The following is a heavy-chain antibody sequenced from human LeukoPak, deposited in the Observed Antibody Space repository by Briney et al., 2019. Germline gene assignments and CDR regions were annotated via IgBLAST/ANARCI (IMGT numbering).Heavy chain of an antibody. Sequence: SETLSLTCTVSTYSISSGHYWGWIRQPPGKGLEGIGSIYYSGSTYYNPSLKSRVTISVDTSKNQFSLKLSSVTAADTAVYYCARRHYYDSSGYYYYWGQGTLVTVSS. CDR3: ARRHYYDSSGYYYY. CDR2: IYYSGST. V-gene: IGHV4-38-2*02. D-gene: IGHD3-22*01. J-gene: IGHJ4*02. CDR1: TYSISSGHY.